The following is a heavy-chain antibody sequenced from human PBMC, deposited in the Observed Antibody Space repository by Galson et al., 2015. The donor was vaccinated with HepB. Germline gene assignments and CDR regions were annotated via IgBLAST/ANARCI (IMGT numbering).Heavy chain of an antibody. J-gene: IGHJ4*02. CDR2: IYYSGST. CDR3: ARGLGYCSGGSCYSFDY. Sequence: SETLSLTCTVSGGSVSSGSYYWSWIRQPPGKGLEWIGYIYYSGSTNYNPSLKSRVTISVDTSKNQFSLKLSSVTAADTAVYYCARGLGYCSGGSCYSFDYWGQGTLVTVSS. CDR1: GGSVSSGSYY. D-gene: IGHD2-15*01. V-gene: IGHV4-61*01.